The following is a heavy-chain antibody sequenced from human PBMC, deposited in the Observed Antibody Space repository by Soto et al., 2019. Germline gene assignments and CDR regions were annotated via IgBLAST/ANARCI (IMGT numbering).Heavy chain of an antibody. CDR1: GGSISSYY. D-gene: IGHD3-22*01. CDR2: IYYSGST. Sequence: LALTCTVSGGSISSYYWSWIRQPPGKGLEWIGYIYYSGSTNYNPSLKSRVTISVDTSKNQFSLKLSSVTAADTAVYYCARVHRSGYYRGDAFDIWGQGTMVTVSS. J-gene: IGHJ3*02. CDR3: ARVHRSGYYRGDAFDI. V-gene: IGHV4-59*01.